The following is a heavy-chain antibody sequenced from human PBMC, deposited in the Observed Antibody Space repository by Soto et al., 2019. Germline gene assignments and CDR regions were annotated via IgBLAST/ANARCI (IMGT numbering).Heavy chain of an antibody. D-gene: IGHD3-3*01. CDR3: ASLEWESSGYGDY. CDR2: IKRDGSEK. Sequence: EVQLVESGGGLVQPGWSRRLSCAASGVTFGNNWMSWVRQAPGKGREWVANIKRDGSEKYYVDAVKGRFAIYRENAKNTLYLQMNSLRADDTAVYYCASLEWESSGYGDYLGQGTLVTVSS. CDR1: GVTFGNNW. V-gene: IGHV3-7*03. J-gene: IGHJ4*02.